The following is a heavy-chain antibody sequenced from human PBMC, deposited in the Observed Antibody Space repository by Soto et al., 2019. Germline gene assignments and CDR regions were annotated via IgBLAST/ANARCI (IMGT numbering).Heavy chain of an antibody. CDR2: ISYDGSNK. J-gene: IGHJ6*02. CDR3: ARGHGGWLYYYYYGMDV. CDR1: GFTFSSYA. D-gene: IGHD6-19*01. Sequence: PGGSLRLSCAASGFTFSSYAMHWVRQAPGKGLEWVAVISYDGSNKYYADSVKGRFTISRDNSKNTLYLQMNSLRAEDTAVYYCARGHGGWLYYYYYGMDVWGQGTTVTVSS. V-gene: IGHV3-30-3*01.